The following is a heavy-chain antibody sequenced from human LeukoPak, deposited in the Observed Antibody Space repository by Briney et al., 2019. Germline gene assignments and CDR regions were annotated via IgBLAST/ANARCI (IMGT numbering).Heavy chain of an antibody. CDR3: ARAVVPSAIENYYGMDV. Sequence: GGSPRLSCAASGFTVSSNYMSWVRQAPGKGLEWVSVIYSGGSTYYADSVKGRFTISRDNSKNTLYLQMNSLRVEDTAVYYCARAVVPSAIENYYGMDVWGQGTTVTVSS. D-gene: IGHD2-2*02. CDR2: IYSGGST. V-gene: IGHV3-66*01. CDR1: GFTVSSNY. J-gene: IGHJ6*02.